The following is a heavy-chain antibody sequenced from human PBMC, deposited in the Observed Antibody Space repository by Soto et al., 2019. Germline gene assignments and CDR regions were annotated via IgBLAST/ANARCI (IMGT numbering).Heavy chain of an antibody. CDR3: ARGSLFHDILTGYYKGIGY. D-gene: IGHD3-9*01. J-gene: IGHJ4*02. V-gene: IGHV3-13*01. Sequence: GGSLRLSCAASGSTFSNYDMHWVRQVTGKGLEWVAAVGTASDTFYPGSVKGRFTISRENAENSLYLQMNSLRAEDTAVYYCARGSLFHDILTGYYKGIGYWGQGTLVTVSS. CDR1: GSTFSNYD. CDR2: VGTASDT.